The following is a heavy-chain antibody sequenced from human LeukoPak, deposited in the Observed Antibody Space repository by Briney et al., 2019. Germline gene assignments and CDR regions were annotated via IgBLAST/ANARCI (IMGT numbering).Heavy chain of an antibody. Sequence: GGSLRLSCGASGFNFSSYWMHWVRRAPGKGLVWVSHIDSDGSATTYGDSAKGRFNISRDNAKNTLFLQMDSLTADDSAIYYCARGTAVAAGIDYWGQGALVTVSS. V-gene: IGHV3-74*01. CDR3: ARGTAVAAGIDY. D-gene: IGHD6-13*01. CDR2: IDSDGSAT. J-gene: IGHJ4*02. CDR1: GFNFSSYW.